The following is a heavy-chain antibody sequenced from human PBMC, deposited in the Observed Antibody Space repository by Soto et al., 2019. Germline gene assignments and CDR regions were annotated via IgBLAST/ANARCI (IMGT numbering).Heavy chain of an antibody. J-gene: IGHJ3*02. CDR1: GFSLSTNGVG. V-gene: IGHV2-5*02. CDR3: VRRRGSDCGADCYDGCDI. Sequence: QLTLKESGPTLVKPTQTLTLTCTFSGFSLSTNGVGVGWVRQPPGKALEWLELVYWDDDKRYSPSLKSRLAISKDTSESQVALKITNMIRVDTATYFGVRRRGSDCGADCYDGCDIWGQATIDTVSS. CDR2: VYWDDDK. D-gene: IGHD2-21*02.